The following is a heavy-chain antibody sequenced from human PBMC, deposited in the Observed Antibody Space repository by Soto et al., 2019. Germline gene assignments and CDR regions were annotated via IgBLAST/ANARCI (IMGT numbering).Heavy chain of an antibody. V-gene: IGHV4-59*08. J-gene: IGHJ6*02. CDR1: GGSIMNYY. CDR2: IYYSWTT. CDR3: ATHVPYCSSPSHCEYGMDV. Sequence: SETLSLTCTFSGGSIMNYYWSWIRQPPGKGLEWIGYIYYSWTTSYNPSLRSRVTISVDTSKHQFSLKLSSVTAADTAVYYCATHVPYCSSPSHCEYGMDVWGQGTTVTVSS. D-gene: IGHD2-2*01.